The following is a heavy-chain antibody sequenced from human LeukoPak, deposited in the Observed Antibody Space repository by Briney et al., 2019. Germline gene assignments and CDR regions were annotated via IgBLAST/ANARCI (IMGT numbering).Heavy chain of an antibody. CDR3: ARAHNYDSLTGYYIDP. CDR2: IYHSGST. J-gene: IGHJ5*02. V-gene: IGHV4-31*03. CDR1: GGSIRSHENY. D-gene: IGHD3-9*01. Sequence: SETLSLTCTVSGGSIRSHENYWSWIRQHPGKGLEWIGYIYHSGSTYYNPSLKSRVTISVDTSRSQFSLKLSSVTAADTAVYYCARAHNYDSLTGYYIDPWGQGTLVTVSS.